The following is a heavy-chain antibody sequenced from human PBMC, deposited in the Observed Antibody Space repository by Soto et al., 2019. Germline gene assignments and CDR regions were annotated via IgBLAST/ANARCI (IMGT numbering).Heavy chain of an antibody. CDR2: INTDGSRI. Sequence: EVQLVESGGGLVQPGGSLRLSCSASGFTFSSYWMHWVRQVPGKGLVWVSRINTDGSRIDYADSVKGRFTISRDNSKNSPYLQRNRLRPDYTAVYYCLRLGSIPDIPETKPFDHWGRGNLVTVSS. D-gene: IGHD1-1*01. V-gene: IGHV3-74*01. CDR3: LRLGSIPDIPETKPFDH. CDR1: GFTFSSYW. J-gene: IGHJ4*02.